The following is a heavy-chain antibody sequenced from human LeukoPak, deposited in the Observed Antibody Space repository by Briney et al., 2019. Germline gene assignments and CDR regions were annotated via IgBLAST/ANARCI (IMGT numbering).Heavy chain of an antibody. Sequence: ASVKVSCKASGYTFTSYGISWVRQAPGQGLEWMGWINAGNGNTKYSQKFQGRVTITRDTSASTAYMELSSLTSEDTAVYYCARAPAYYYDSSGYSNDFDSWGQGTQVTVSS. CDR3: ARAPAYYYDSSGYSNDFDS. CDR2: INAGNGNT. D-gene: IGHD3-22*01. J-gene: IGHJ4*02. V-gene: IGHV1-3*01. CDR1: GYTFTSYG.